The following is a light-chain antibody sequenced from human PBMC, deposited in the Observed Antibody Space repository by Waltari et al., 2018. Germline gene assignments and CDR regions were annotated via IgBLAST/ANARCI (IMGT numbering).Light chain of an antibody. Sequence: QLVLTQSPSASASLGASVKLTCTLSSGHSSNIIAWHQQQPGKGPRYLMKVNSDGSHSKGDEIPDRVSGSSSGAERYLTIASLQSEDEADYYCQTGGHGTWVFGGGTKLTVL. V-gene: IGLV4-69*01. CDR3: QTGGHGTWV. J-gene: IGLJ3*02. CDR2: VNSDGSH. CDR1: SGHSSNI.